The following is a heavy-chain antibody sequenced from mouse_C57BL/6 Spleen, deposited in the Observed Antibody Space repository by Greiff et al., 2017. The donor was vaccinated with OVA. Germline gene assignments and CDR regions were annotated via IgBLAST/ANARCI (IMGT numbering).Heavy chain of an antibody. V-gene: IGHV1-18*01. D-gene: IGHD1-1*01. J-gene: IGHJ2*01. CDR2: INPNNGGT. CDR1: GYTFTDYN. Sequence: VQLQQSGPELVKPGASVKIPCKASGYTFTDYNMDWVKQSHGKSLEWIGDINPNNGGTIYNQKFKGKATLTVDKSSSTAYMELRSLTSEDTAVYYCARGDLIYYYGSSYNYFDYWGQGTTLTVSS. CDR3: ARGDLIYYYGSSYNYFDY.